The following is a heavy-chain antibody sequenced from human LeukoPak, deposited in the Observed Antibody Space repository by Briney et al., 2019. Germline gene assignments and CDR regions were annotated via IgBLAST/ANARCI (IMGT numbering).Heavy chain of an antibody. D-gene: IGHD3-9*01. J-gene: IGHJ6*02. Sequence: PSETLSLTCAVYGGSFTKHQWSWIRQPPGKGQEWIGAINDGGSTNYNPSLKSRVTISVDTSKNQFSLRLSSMTAADTAVYYCARRYFDWLLYNGGYYDYCYGMDVWGQGTTVTVSS. CDR2: INDGGST. CDR3: ARRYFDWLLYNGGYYDYCYGMDV. CDR1: GGSFTKHQ. V-gene: IGHV4-34*01.